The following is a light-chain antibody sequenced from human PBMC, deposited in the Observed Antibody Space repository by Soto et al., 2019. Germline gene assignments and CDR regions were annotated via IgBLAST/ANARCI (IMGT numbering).Light chain of an antibody. CDR2: DVS. CDR1: SSDVGGYNY. CDR3: SSYTSSSTRLYV. J-gene: IGLJ1*01. Sequence: ALTQPASVSGSPGQSITISCTGTSSDVGGYNYVSWYQQHPGKAPKLMIYDVSNRPSGVSNRFSGSKSGNTASLTISGLQAEDEADYYCSSYTSSSTRLYVFETGTKVTVL. V-gene: IGLV2-14*01.